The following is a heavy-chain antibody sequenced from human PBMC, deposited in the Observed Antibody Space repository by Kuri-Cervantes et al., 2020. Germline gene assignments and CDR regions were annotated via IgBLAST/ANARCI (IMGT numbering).Heavy chain of an antibody. CDR3: ARWEYYYDSSGYTSYYYYYGMDV. CDR1: GFTFSSYA. J-gene: IGHJ6*02. V-gene: IGHV3-30-3*01. CDR2: ISYDGSNK. Sequence: GESLKISCAASGFTFSSYAMHWVRQAPGKGLEWVAVISYDGSNKYYADSVKGRFTISRDNSKNTLYLQMNSLRAEDTAVYYCARWEYYYDSSGYTSYYYYYGMDVWGQGTTVTVSS. D-gene: IGHD3-22*01.